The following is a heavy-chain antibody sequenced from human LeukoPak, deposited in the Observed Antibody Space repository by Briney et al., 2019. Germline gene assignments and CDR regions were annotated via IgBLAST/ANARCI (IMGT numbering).Heavy chain of an antibody. CDR2: FSRSGPYI. CDR1: GFTFSSYT. V-gene: IGHV3-21*01. Sequence: PGGSLRLSCAASGFTFSSYTMNWVRQAPGKGLEWVSSFSRSGPYIYYADSVKGRFTISRDNAKNSLYLQMNSLRAEDTAVYYCARVSAAMTYWHFDLWGRGTLVTVSS. J-gene: IGHJ2*01. D-gene: IGHD2-2*01. CDR3: ARVSAAMTYWHFDL.